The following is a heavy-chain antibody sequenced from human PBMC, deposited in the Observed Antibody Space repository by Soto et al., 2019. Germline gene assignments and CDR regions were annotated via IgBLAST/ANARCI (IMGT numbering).Heavy chain of an antibody. CDR2: ISAAGDP. CDR1: GFTFRNYD. J-gene: IGHJ6*02. V-gene: IGHV3-13*05. CDR3: ARTDRDFYGLDV. Sequence: EVQLVESGGGLVQPGGSLRLSCEASGFTFRNYDMHWVRQGTGKGLEWVSGISAAGDPDYADSVEGRFTTSRENAQNSFFLQMNSLRVGHTAVYYGARTDRDFYGLDVWGQGTTVIVSS.